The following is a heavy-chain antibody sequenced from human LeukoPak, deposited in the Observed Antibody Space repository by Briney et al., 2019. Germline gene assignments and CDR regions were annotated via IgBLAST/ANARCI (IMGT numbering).Heavy chain of an antibody. J-gene: IGHJ4*02. CDR3: ARSPVKDSSSWSKPFDY. D-gene: IGHD6-13*01. CDR1: GGSISSYY. V-gene: IGHV4-59*01. Sequence: PSETLSLTCTVSGGSISSYYWSWIRQPPGKGLEWIGYIYYSGSTSYNPSLKSRVTISVDTSKNPFSLKVSSVTAPDTAVYYCARSPVKDSSSWSKPFDYWGQGTLVTVSS. CDR2: IYYSGST.